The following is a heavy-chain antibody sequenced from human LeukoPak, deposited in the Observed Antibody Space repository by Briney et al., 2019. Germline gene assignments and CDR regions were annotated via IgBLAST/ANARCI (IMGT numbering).Heavy chain of an antibody. CDR2: ISGDGSGT. J-gene: IGHJ4*02. CDR1: GFPFSSYW. CDR3: ARSQFDF. Sequence: GESLRLSCAASGFPFSSYWMLWVRQAPGKGLDWVARISGDGSGTTYADTAKGRFTISRDNAKDTLYLQLNSLRVEDTALYYCARSQFDFWGQGVLVTVSS. V-gene: IGHV3-74*01.